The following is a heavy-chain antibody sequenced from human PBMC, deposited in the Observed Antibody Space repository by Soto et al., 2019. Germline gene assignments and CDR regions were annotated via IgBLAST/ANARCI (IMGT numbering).Heavy chain of an antibody. J-gene: IGHJ5*02. CDR2: FRTSGDGGTT. CDR3: ARALPVAKGGFDP. D-gene: IGHD2-2*01. Sequence: GGSLRLSCAASGFTFSSYSMSWVRQAPGKGLEWVSGFRTSGDGGTTYYADSVKGRFTISRDNSKNMLFLQMNSLRAEDTAVYYCARALPVAKGGFDPWGQGTLVTVSS. CDR1: GFTFSSYS. V-gene: IGHV3-23*01.